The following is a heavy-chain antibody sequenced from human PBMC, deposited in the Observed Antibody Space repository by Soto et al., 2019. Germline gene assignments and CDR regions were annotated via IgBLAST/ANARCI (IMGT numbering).Heavy chain of an antibody. Sequence: SETLSLTCTVSGGSVSSGSYYWSWIRQPPGKGLEWLGYIYYSGSTNYNPSLKSRVTISVDTSKNQFSLKLSSVTAADTAVYYCAGDVYYDSSGYFDYWGQGTLVTVSS. J-gene: IGHJ4*02. V-gene: IGHV4-61*01. CDR2: IYYSGST. CDR1: GGSVSSGSYY. D-gene: IGHD3-22*01. CDR3: AGDVYYDSSGYFDY.